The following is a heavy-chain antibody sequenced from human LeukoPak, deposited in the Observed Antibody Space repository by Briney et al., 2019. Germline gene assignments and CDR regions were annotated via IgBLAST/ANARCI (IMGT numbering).Heavy chain of an antibody. CDR2: ISYDGSNK. V-gene: IGHV3-30-3*01. CDR3: ARGGSYYDILDNWFDP. D-gene: IGHD3-9*01. CDR1: GFTFSSYE. Sequence: GGSLRLSCAASGFTFSSYEMNWVRQAPGKGLEWVAVISYDGSNKYYADSVKGRFTISRDNSKNTLYLQMNSLRAEDTAVYYCARGGSYYDILDNWFDPWGQGTLVTVSS. J-gene: IGHJ5*02.